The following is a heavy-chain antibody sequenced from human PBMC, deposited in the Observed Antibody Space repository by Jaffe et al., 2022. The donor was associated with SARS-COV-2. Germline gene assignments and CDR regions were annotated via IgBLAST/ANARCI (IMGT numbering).Heavy chain of an antibody. Sequence: QMQLVQSGAVEQKPGASVQVSCKASGDTGNLYGISWLRQAPGQGLEWVGWTSADNVKSHFTAYVKESFQGRVTLSTDTSTSTHYMEVRSLRSDDTAVYYCATDGNYDTRGHWTGDSVHIWGRGTRVTVSS. CDR2: TSADNVKS. D-gene: IGHD3-16*01. CDR3: ATDGNYDTRGHWTGDSVHI. J-gene: IGHJ3*02. V-gene: IGHV1-18*01. CDR1: GDTGNLYG.